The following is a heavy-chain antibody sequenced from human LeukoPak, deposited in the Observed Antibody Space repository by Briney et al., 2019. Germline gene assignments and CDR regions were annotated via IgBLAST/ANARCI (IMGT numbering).Heavy chain of an antibody. Sequence: PGGSLRLSCAASGFTFDDYGMSWVRQAPGKGLEWVSGINWNGGSTGYADSVKGRFTISRDNAKNSLYLQMNSLRAEDTALYHCARAPHYSGSPPFAYWGQGTLVTVSS. V-gene: IGHV3-20*01. CDR3: ARAPHYSGSPPFAY. D-gene: IGHD1-26*01. CDR2: INWNGGST. J-gene: IGHJ4*02. CDR1: GFTFDDYG.